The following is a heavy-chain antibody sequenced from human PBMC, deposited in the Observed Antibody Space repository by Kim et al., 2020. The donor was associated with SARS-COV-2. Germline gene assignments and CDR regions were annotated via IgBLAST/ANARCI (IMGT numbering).Heavy chain of an antibody. D-gene: IGHD6-13*01. V-gene: IGHV3-21*01. Sequence: GGSLRLSCAASGFTFSSYSMNWVRQAPGKGLEWVSSISSSSSYIYYADSVKGRFTISRDNAKNSLYLQMNSLRAEDTAVYYCARVGKQQLGYYWGQGTLVTVSS. J-gene: IGHJ4*02. CDR2: ISSSSSYI. CDR3: ARVGKQQLGYY. CDR1: GFTFSSYS.